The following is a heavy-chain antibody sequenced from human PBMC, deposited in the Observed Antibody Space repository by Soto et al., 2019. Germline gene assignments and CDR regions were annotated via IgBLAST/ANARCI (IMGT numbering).Heavy chain of an antibody. CDR2: TYYKSKWNN. CDR3: VGVTFFRGTDG. CDR1: GDRVSSDTSA. V-gene: IGHV6-1*01. Sequence: QTLLLTCVISGDRVSSDTSAWTWIRQSPSRGLEWLGRTYYKSKWNNDYALSVKSRITISPDTSQNQFSLDLDSVTPEDTAVYERVGVTFFRGTDGWGQGTPVTV. J-gene: IGHJ6*02. D-gene: IGHD3-10*01.